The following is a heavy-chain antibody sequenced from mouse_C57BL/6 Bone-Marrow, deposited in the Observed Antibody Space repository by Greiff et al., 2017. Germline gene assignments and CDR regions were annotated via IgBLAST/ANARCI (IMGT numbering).Heavy chain of an antibody. CDR3: ARNDGDDGNAMDY. J-gene: IGHJ4*01. D-gene: IGHD2-2*01. V-gene: IGHV1-9*01. CDR1: GYNFTGYW. CDR2: IFPGSGGT. Sequence: VQLQQSGAELMKPGASVKLSCKATGYNFTGYWIEWVKQRPGHGLEWIGKIFPGSGGTNYNEKFKGKATFTADTSSNTAYMQLSSLTTEDSAIYDCARNDGDDGNAMDYWGQGTSVTVSS.